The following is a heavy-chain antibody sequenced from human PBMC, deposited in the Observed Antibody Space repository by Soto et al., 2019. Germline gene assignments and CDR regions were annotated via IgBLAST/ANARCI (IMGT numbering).Heavy chain of an antibody. Sequence: EVQLVESGGGLVQPGGSLRVSCAASGFTFSSSPMHWVRQVPGKGPVWVSRIESDASTTHYADSVKGRFTISRDNAKNTLYLQMNSLRVEAAALYYCARGYYNAFNAWGRGTMVTVSP. J-gene: IGHJ3*01. CDR1: GFTFSSSP. D-gene: IGHD3-10*01. V-gene: IGHV3-74*01. CDR3: ARGYYNAFNA. CDR2: IESDASTT.